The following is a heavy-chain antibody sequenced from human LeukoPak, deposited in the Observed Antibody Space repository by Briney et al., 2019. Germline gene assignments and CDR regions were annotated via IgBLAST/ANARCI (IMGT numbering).Heavy chain of an antibody. V-gene: IGHV3-30*18. CDR3: AKDRESRAAAGSFFDY. CDR2: ISYDGSNK. CDR1: GLTLSSYG. D-gene: IGHD6-13*01. J-gene: IGHJ4*02. Sequence: GGSLRLSGAASGLTLSSYGMHWVRQAPGKGLEWVAVISYDGSNKYYADSVKGRFTISRDNSKNTLYLQMNSLRAEDTAVYYCAKDRESRAAAGSFFDYWGQGTLVTVSS.